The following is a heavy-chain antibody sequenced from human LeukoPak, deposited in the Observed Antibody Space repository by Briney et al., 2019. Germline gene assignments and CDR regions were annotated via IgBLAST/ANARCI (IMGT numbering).Heavy chain of an antibody. CDR2: ISAYNGNT. CDR1: GYTFTSYG. V-gene: IGHV1-18*01. D-gene: IGHD6-13*01. J-gene: IGHJ5*02. Sequence: ASVKVSCKASGYTFTSYGISWVRQAPEQGLEWMGWISAYNGNTNYAQKLQGRVTMTTDTSTSTAYMELRSLRSDDTAVYYCARVSVAAAGTENWFDPWGQGTLDTVSS. CDR3: ARVSVAAAGTENWFDP.